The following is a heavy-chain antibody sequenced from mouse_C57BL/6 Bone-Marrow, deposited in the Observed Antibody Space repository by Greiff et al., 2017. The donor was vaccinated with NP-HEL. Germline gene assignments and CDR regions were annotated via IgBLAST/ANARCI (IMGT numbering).Heavy chain of an antibody. CDR3: AITRGPYYYDAMDY. D-gene: IGHD1-1*01. Sequence: QVQLQQPGAELVKPGASVKVSCKASGYTFTSYWMHWVKQRPGQGLEWIGRIHPSDSDTNYNQKFKGKATLTVDKSSSPAYMQLSSLTSEDSAVYDCAITRGPYYYDAMDYWGQGTSVTVSS. J-gene: IGHJ4*01. V-gene: IGHV1-74*01. CDR2: IHPSDSDT. CDR1: GYTFTSYW.